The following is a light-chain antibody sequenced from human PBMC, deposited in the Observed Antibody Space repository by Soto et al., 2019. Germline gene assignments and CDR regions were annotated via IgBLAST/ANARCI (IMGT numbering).Light chain of an antibody. CDR1: SSDVGGYNY. Sequence: QSVLTQPASVSGSPGQSITISCTGTSSDVGGYNYVSWYQQHPGKAPKLIIYDVSNRPSGASNRFSGSKSGNTASLTISGLQAEDEADYYCSSHTSSGTLGIFGGGTKLTVL. V-gene: IGLV2-14*03. CDR3: SSHTSSGTLGI. J-gene: IGLJ2*01. CDR2: DVS.